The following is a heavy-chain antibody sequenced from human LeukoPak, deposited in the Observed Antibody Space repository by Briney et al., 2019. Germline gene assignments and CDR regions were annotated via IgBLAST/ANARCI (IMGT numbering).Heavy chain of an antibody. D-gene: IGHD4-23*01. CDR3: PRVGYGGNLSYMDV. V-gene: IGHV3-64*01. CDR2: ISSNGGST. CDR1: GFTFSSYA. Sequence: GGSLRLSCAASGFTFSSYAMDWVREGPGERQEYVSAISSNGGSTYYANSLKGRLTISRDNSKNTLYLQMGSLRAEDMPVYYCPRVGYGGNLSYMDVWGKGATVTVSS. J-gene: IGHJ6*03.